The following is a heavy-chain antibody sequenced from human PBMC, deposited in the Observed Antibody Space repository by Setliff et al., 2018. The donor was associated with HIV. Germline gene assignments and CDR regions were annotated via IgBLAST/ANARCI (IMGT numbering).Heavy chain of an antibody. D-gene: IGHD4-17*01. Sequence: GASVKVSCKASGYTLTNYGISWVRQAPGQGLEWMGWISADNGDTNYPQKLQGRVTMTTDTSTSTAYTELRSLRSDDTAVFYCARVIDYGVLYWSYYMDVWGKGTTVTVSS. CDR1: GYTLTNYG. J-gene: IGHJ6*03. V-gene: IGHV1-18*01. CDR2: ISADNGDT. CDR3: ARVIDYGVLYWSYYMDV.